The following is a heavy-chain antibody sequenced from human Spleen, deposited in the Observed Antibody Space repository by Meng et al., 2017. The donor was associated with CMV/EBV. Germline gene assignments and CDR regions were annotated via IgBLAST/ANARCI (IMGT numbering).Heavy chain of an antibody. V-gene: IGHV4-4*02. D-gene: IGHD6-6*01. CDR3: ARVTEYGGNCFDS. CDR1: GTSISTSNW. J-gene: IGHJ4*02. CDR2: VYHSGYT. Sequence: AGSGTSISTSNWWSWVRQPPGKGLEWIGEVYHSGYTNYNPSLKSRVSMSVDRSKNQFSLKLYSVTAADTAVYYCARVTEYGGNCFDSWGQGTLVTVSS.